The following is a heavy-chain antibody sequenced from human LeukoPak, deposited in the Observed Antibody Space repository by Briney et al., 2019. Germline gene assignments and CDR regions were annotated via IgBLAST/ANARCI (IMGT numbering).Heavy chain of an antibody. J-gene: IGHJ3*02. CDR1: GFTFSSYS. D-gene: IGHD3-10*01. CDR3: AKRFGTAAFDI. CDR2: ISSSSSYI. V-gene: IGHV3-21*04. Sequence: GGSLRLSCAASGFTFSSYSMNWVRQAPGKGLEWVSSISSSSSYIYYADSVKGRFTISRDNSKNTLYLQMNSLRVEDTAVYYCAKRFGTAAFDIWGQGTMVTVSS.